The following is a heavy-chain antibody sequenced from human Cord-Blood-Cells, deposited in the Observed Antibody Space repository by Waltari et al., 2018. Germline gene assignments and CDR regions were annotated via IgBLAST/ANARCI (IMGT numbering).Heavy chain of an antibody. CDR3: ARLVAVAGLGPLDAFDI. Sequence: QLQPQEAGPGLVKPSETLSLTCTVAGGSISSSSYYWAWIRQPPGKGLEWIGSIYYSGSTYYNPSLKGRVTISVDTSKNQFSLKLSSVTAADTAVYYCARLVAVAGLGPLDAFDIWGQGTMVTVSS. CDR1: GGSISSSSYY. V-gene: IGHV4-39*01. D-gene: IGHD6-19*01. CDR2: IYYSGST. J-gene: IGHJ3*02.